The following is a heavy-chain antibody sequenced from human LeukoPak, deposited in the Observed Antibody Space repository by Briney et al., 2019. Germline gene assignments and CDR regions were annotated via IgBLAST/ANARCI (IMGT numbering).Heavy chain of an antibody. V-gene: IGHV6-1*01. CDR1: GDSVSINSAA. D-gene: IGHD6-13*01. Sequence: SQTLSLTCAISGDSVSINSAAWNWIRQSPSRGLEWLGSTYYRSKWYNDYAVSVKSRITINPDTSKNQFSLQLNSVTPEDTAVYYCAKDSSSYRDTLYYMDVWGKGTTVTISS. J-gene: IGHJ6*03. CDR3: AKDSSSYRDTLYYMDV. CDR2: TYYRSKWYN.